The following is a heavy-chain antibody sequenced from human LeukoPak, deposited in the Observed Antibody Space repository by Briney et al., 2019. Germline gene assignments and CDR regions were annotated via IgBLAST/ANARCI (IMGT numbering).Heavy chain of an antibody. CDR1: GGSISSYY. CDR3: ARVERYTYGRYYYYGMDV. J-gene: IGHJ6*02. V-gene: IGHV4-59*01. D-gene: IGHD5-18*01. Sequence: SETLSLTCTVSGGSISSYYWSWIRLPPGKGLEWIGYLSKSGNTNYSPSLKSRVTIFGDTSKNQFSLKLTSVTAADTAVYYCARVERYTYGRYYYYGMDVGGQGTTVTVSS. CDR2: LSKSGNT.